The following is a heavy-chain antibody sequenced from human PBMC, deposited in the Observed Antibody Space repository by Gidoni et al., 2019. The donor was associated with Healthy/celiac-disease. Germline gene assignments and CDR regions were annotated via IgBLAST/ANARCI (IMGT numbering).Heavy chain of an antibody. Sequence: QVQLQQWGAGLLKPSETLSLTCAVYGGSFSGYYWSWLRQPPGKGLEWIGEINHSGSTNYNPSLKSRVTISVDTSKNQFSLKLSSVTAADTAVYYCARGRGYSGYDNLTWFDYWGQGTLVTVSS. J-gene: IGHJ4*02. CDR2: INHSGST. CDR3: ARGRGYSGYDNLTWFDY. V-gene: IGHV4-34*01. D-gene: IGHD5-12*01. CDR1: GGSFSGYY.